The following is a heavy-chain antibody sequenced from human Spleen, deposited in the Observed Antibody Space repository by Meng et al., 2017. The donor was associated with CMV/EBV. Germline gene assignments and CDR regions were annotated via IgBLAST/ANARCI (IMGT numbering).Heavy chain of an antibody. D-gene: IGHD2-2*01. CDR1: GYTFTGYY. J-gene: IGHJ6*02. CDR2: INPNSGGT. CDR3: ATLGVPAAIYYYYGMDV. Sequence: ASVKVSCKASGYTFTGYYMHWVRQAPGQGLEWMGWINPNSGGTNYAQKFQGRVTMTRDTSISTAYMELSRLRSDDTAVYYCATLGVPAAIYYYYGMDVWGQGTTVTVSS. V-gene: IGHV1-2*02.